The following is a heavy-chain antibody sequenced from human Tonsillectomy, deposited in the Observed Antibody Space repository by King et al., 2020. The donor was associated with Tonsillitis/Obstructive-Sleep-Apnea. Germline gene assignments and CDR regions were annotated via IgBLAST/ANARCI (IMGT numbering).Heavy chain of an antibody. V-gene: IGHV3-23*04. Sequence: VQLVESGGGLVQPGGSLRLSCAASGFTFSSYAMSWVRQAPGKGLEWVSAISGSGGSTYYADSVKGRFTISRDNSTNTLYLQMNSLRAEDTAVYYCAKGSITMGRGVIIKPSNYFDYWGQGTLVTVSS. J-gene: IGHJ4*02. CDR1: GFTFSSYA. CDR2: ISGSGGST. D-gene: IGHD3-10*01. CDR3: AKGSITMGRGVIIKPSNYFDY.